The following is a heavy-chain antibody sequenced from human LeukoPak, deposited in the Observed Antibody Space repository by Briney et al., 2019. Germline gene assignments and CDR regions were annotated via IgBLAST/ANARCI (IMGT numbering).Heavy chain of an antibody. CDR3: ARVFDSGSQAYFYYMDV. V-gene: IGHV4-59*01. J-gene: IGHJ6*03. D-gene: IGHD3-10*01. CDR1: GGSISSYY. Sequence: PSETLSLTCTVSGGSISSYYWTWIRQPPGKGLEWIGYISYSGSTNYNPSLKSRVTMSVDTSKNQFSLKVSSVTAADTAVYYCARVFDSGSQAYFYYMDVWGKGTTVTISS. CDR2: ISYSGST.